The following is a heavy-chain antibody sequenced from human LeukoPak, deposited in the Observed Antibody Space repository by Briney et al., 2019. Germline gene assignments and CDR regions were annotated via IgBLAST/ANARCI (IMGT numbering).Heavy chain of an antibody. CDR3: ARYCYGSGSFLENGWFDP. D-gene: IGHD3-10*01. CDR1: GGSISSGGYY. Sequence: SETLSLTCTASGGSISSGGYYWTWIRQHPGKGLEYIGYIYYSGRPYYNPSLKSRVTISVDTSKNHFSLRLSSVTAADTAVYYCARYCYGSGSFLENGWFDPWGQGTLVTVSS. CDR2: IYYSGRP. J-gene: IGHJ5*02. V-gene: IGHV4-31*03.